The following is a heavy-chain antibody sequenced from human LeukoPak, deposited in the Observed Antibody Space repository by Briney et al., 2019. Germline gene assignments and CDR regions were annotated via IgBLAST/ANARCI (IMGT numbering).Heavy chain of an antibody. CDR1: GDSISRYY. D-gene: IGHD1-26*01. Sequence: SETLSLTCTVSGDSISRYYWSWIRQPAGKGLEYIGRMYNGGTTKYNPSLKSRVTMSVDTSKNQFSLKLSSVTAADTAVYYCAREGHLLYSGSYYRGDWSDAFDIWGQGTMVTVSS. J-gene: IGHJ3*02. CDR3: AREGHLLYSGSYYRGDWSDAFDI. V-gene: IGHV4-4*07. CDR2: MYNGGTT.